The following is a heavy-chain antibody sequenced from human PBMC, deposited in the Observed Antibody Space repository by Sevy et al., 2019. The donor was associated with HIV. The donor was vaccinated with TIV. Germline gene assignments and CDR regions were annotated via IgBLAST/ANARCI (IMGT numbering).Heavy chain of an antibody. V-gene: IGHV3-9*01. Sequence: GRSLRLSCAASGFTFDDYAMHWVRQAPGKGLEWVSGISWNSGSIGYADSVKGRFTISRDNAKNSLYLQMNSLRAEDTALYYCAKDPYYYDSSGIDYWGQGTLVTVSS. D-gene: IGHD3-22*01. CDR1: GFTFDDYA. J-gene: IGHJ4*02. CDR2: ISWNSGSI. CDR3: AKDPYYYDSSGIDY.